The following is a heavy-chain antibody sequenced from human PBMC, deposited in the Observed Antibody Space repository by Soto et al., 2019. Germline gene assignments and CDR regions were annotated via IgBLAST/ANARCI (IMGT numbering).Heavy chain of an antibody. J-gene: IGHJ6*02. CDR1: GFTFSSYG. Sequence: QVQLVESGGGVVQPGRSLRLSCAASGFTFSSYGMHWVRQAPGKGLEWVAVISYDGSNKYYADSVKGRFTISRDNSKNTRYLQMNSLRAEDTAVYYCAKGGKGYYYGMDVWGQGTTVTVSS. V-gene: IGHV3-30*18. CDR3: AKGGKGYYYGMDV. CDR2: ISYDGSNK.